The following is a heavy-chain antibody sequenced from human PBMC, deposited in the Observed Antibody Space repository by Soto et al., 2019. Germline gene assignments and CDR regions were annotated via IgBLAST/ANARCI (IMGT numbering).Heavy chain of an antibody. CDR1: GYSISSGYY. Sequence: PSETLSLTCAVSGYSISSGYYWGWIRQPPGKGLEWIGSIYHSGSTYYNPSLKSRVTISVDTSKNQFSLKLSSVTAADTAGYYCARDEIMITFGGVIPSGYYFDYWGQGTLVTVSS. D-gene: IGHD3-16*02. CDR2: IYHSGST. V-gene: IGHV4-38-2*02. CDR3: ARDEIMITFGGVIPSGYYFDY. J-gene: IGHJ4*02.